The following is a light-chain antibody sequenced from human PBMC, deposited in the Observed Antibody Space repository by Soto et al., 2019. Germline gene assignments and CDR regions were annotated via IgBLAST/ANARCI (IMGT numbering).Light chain of an antibody. CDR1: QSVLYSPNNKNY. CDR2: WAS. Sequence: DIVLTQSPDSLAVSLGERATINCKSSQSVLYSPNNKNYLAWYQQKPGQPPKLLIYWASTRESGVPDRFSGGGSGTDFTLTISSLQAEDGAFYYCQQDHSAPQSFGQGTKVEIK. V-gene: IGKV4-1*01. J-gene: IGKJ1*01. CDR3: QQDHSAPQS.